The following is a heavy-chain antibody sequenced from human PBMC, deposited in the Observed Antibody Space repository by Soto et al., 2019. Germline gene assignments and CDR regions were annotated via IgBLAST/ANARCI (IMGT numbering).Heavy chain of an antibody. Sequence: QVQLVESGGGVVQPGRSLRLSCAASGFTFSSYAMHWVRQATGKGLEWVAVISYDGSNKYYADSVKGRFTISRDNSKNALYLEMNRLRAEDTAVYYCASLWGGGEMGVFDYWGQGTLVTVSS. D-gene: IGHD3-16*01. CDR3: ASLWGGGEMGVFDY. V-gene: IGHV3-30-3*01. J-gene: IGHJ4*02. CDR2: ISYDGSNK. CDR1: GFTFSSYA.